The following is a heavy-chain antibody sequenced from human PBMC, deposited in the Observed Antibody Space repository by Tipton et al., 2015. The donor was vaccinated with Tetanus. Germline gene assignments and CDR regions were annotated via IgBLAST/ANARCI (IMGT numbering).Heavy chain of an antibody. Sequence: TLSLTCAVYGASFSGSYWTWIRQPPGKGLEWIGYIFDTGSTNYNPSLKSRVTMSVDTSKNQFSLHLTSVTAADTAVYYCARGWGSSWYYFDNWGQGTLVTVSS. D-gene: IGHD6-13*01. V-gene: IGHV4-34*11. J-gene: IGHJ4*02. CDR2: IFDTGST. CDR1: GASFSGSY. CDR3: ARGWGSSWYYFDN.